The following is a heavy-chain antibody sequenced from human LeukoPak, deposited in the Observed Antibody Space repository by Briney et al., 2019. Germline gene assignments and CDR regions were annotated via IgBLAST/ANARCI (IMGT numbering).Heavy chain of an antibody. CDR3: ARDRVEYYFDY. V-gene: IGHV3-21*01. Sequence: GGSLRLSCAASGFIFSSYSMNWVRQAPGKGLEWVSSISSSSSYIYYADSVKGRFTISRDNAKNSLYLQMNSLRAEDTAVYYCARDRVEYYFDYWGQGTLVTVSS. D-gene: IGHD3-10*01. J-gene: IGHJ4*02. CDR1: GFIFSSYS. CDR2: ISSSSSYI.